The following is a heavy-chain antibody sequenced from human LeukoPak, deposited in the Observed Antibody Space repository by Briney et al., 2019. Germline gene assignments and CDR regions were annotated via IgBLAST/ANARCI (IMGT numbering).Heavy chain of an antibody. D-gene: IGHD6-6*01. J-gene: IGHJ4*02. Sequence: GGSLRLSCAASGFTFSSYAMSWVRQAPGKGLEWVSAISGSGGSTYYADSVKGRFTISRDNSKNTLYLQMNSLRAEDTAVYYCAKDPYSSSSGGTVDYWGQGTLVTVSS. V-gene: IGHV3-23*01. CDR3: AKDPYSSSSGGTVDY. CDR2: ISGSGGST. CDR1: GFTFSSYA.